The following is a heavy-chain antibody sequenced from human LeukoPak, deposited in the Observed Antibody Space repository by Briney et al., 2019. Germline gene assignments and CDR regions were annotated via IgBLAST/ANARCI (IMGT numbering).Heavy chain of an antibody. CDR1: GGSISSGSYY. D-gene: IGHD3-3*01. V-gene: IGHV4-61*02. Sequence: SQTLSLTCTVSGGSISSGSYYWSWIRQPAGKGLEWIGRIYTSGSTNYNPSLKSRVTISVDTSKNQFSLKLSSVTAADTAVYYCXRVPHGYDFWXGTGAYVWGXGTTXXVS. CDR3: XRVPHGYDFWXGTGAYV. CDR2: IYTSGST. J-gene: IGHJ6*03.